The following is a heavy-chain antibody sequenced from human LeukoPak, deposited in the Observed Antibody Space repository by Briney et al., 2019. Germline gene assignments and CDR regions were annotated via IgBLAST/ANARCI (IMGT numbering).Heavy chain of an antibody. V-gene: IGHV1-46*01. CDR3: ARDKYSRSWLFDY. CDR2: INPSDGST. Sequence: ASVTVSCKASGYTFTNYYLHWVRQAPGQGLEWMGIINPSDGSTSYAQKFQGRVTMTRDTSTSTVYMELSSLRSEDTAVYYCARDKYSRSWLFDYWGQGTLVTVSS. D-gene: IGHD6-13*01. CDR1: GYTFTNYY. J-gene: IGHJ4*02.